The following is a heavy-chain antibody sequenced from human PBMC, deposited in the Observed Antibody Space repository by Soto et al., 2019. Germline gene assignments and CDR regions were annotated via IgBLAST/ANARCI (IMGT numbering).Heavy chain of an antibody. CDR1: GFTFSSYA. CDR2: ISGSGHGT. D-gene: IGHD2-21*02. V-gene: IGHV3-23*01. CDR3: AKSLAYCGSDCYPYFEY. J-gene: IGHJ4*02. Sequence: VGSLRLSCAASGFTFSSYAMTWVRQAPGKGLEWVSAISGSGHGTYYADSVKGRFTITRDNSKNTVYLQMNRLRAEDTAVYYCAKSLAYCGSDCYPYFEYWGQGALVTVS.